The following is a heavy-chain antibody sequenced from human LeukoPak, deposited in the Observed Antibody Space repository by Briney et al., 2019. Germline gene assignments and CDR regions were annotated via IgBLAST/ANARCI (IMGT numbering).Heavy chain of an antibody. V-gene: IGHV4-34*01. D-gene: IGHD4-23*01. J-gene: IGHJ4*02. CDR1: GGSCSGYY. CDR2: INHSGST. Sequence: KPSETLSLTCAVYGGSCSGYYWIWIRQPPGKGLEWIGEINHSGSTNYNPSLKSRVTISLDTSKNQLSLRLSSVTAADTAVYFCARAPYGGALDYWGQGTLVTVSS. CDR3: ARAPYGGALDY.